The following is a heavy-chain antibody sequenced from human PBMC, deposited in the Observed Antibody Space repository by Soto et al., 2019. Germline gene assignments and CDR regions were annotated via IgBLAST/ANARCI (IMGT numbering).Heavy chain of an antibody. CDR1: GGSISSYY. V-gene: IGHV4-59*01. CDR2: IFYSGST. J-gene: IGHJ3*02. Sequence: QVQLQESGPGLVKPSETLSLTCTVSGGSISSYYWSWIRQPPGKGLEWIGYIFYSGSTNYNPSLKXRVTISVDTSKNQFSLKLSSVTAADPAVYYCARRYGSAFDIWGHGTMVTVSS. D-gene: IGHD4-17*01. CDR3: ARRYGSAFDI.